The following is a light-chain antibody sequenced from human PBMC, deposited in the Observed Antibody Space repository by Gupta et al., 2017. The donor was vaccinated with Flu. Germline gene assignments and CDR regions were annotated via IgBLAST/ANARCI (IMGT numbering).Light chain of an antibody. J-gene: IGKJ1*01. CDR1: QSISSY. V-gene: IGKV1-5*03. CDR3: QRYNSYPAT. CDR2: KAS. Sequence: DIQMAQSPSTMSASVGDRVTITCRASQSISSYLAWYQQKPGNAPKLLIFKASALESGVPSRFSGSGSGTEFTLTISSLQPDDFATYYCQRYNSYPATFGQGTKVEIK.